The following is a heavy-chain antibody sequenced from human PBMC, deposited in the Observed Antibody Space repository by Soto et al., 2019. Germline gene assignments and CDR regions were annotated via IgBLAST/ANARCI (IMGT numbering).Heavy chain of an antibody. CDR1: GFIVSTSY. V-gene: IGHV3-66*01. D-gene: IGHD4-4*01. CDR3: ARSPTRTNYADGFDP. J-gene: IGHJ5*02. Sequence: EVQVVESGGGLVQPGGSLRLSCAASGFIVSTSYMSWVRQAPGKGLEWVSVIYSAGSTYYADYVKGRFTISRDSSKNTLYLQMDSLRAEDTAVYYCARSPTRTNYADGFDPWGQGTLVTVS. CDR2: IYSAGST.